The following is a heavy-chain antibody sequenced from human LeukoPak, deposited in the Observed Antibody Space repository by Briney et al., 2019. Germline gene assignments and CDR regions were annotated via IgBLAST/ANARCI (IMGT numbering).Heavy chain of an antibody. J-gene: IGHJ6*03. CDR1: GGSISSYY. D-gene: IGHD5-18*01. CDR3: ARSVRGYSYGLLGYYYYMDV. CDR2: IYYSGST. Sequence: SETLSLTCTVSGGSISSYYWRWIRQPPGKGLECIGYIYYSGSTNYNPSLKSRVTISVDTSKNQFSLKLSSVTAADTAVYYCARSVRGYSYGLLGYYYYMDVWGKGTTVTISS. V-gene: IGHV4-59*01.